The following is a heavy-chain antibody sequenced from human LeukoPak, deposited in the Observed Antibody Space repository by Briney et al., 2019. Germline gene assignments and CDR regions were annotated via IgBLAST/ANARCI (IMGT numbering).Heavy chain of an antibody. D-gene: IGHD3-10*01. CDR3: ARRGGFGEYTFDY. J-gene: IGHJ4*02. V-gene: IGHV1-8*03. CDR1: GYTFTSYD. CDR2: MNPNSGNT. Sequence: ASVKVSCKASGYTFTSYDINWVRQATGQGLEWMGWMNPNSGNTGYAQKFQGRVTITTNTSISTAYMELSSLRSGDTAVYYCARRGGFGEYTFDYWGQGTLVTVSS.